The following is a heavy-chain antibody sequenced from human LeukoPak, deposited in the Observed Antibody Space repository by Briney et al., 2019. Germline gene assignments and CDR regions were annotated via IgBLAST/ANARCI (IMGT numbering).Heavy chain of an antibody. D-gene: IGHD6-19*01. J-gene: IGHJ4*02. CDR1: GDSVSSINW. CDR3: ARKSSGWYY. Sequence: SETLSLTCAVSGDSVSSINWWSWVRQPPGKGLEWIGQIDHTGYTTYNPSLKSRVTISLDKSKNQFSLNLSSVTAADTAVYYCARKSSGWYYWGQGTLVTVSS. CDR2: IDHTGYT. V-gene: IGHV4-4*02.